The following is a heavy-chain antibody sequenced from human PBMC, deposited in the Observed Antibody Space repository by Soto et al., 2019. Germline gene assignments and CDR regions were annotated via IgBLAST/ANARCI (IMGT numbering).Heavy chain of an antibody. V-gene: IGHV1-18*01. J-gene: IGHJ6*03. CDR1: GYTFTSYG. CDR2: ISAYNGNT. D-gene: IGHD3-3*01. CDR3: ARLSRITIFGVVTTYYMDV. Sequence: ASVKVSCKASGYTFTSYGISWVRQAPGQGLEWMGWISAYNGNTNYAQKLQGRVTMTTDTSTSTAYMELRSLRSDDTAVYYCARLSRITIFGVVTTYYMDVWGKGTTVTVSS.